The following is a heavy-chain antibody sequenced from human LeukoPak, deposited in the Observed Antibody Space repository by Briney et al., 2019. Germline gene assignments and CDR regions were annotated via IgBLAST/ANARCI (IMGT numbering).Heavy chain of an antibody. V-gene: IGHV4-59*01. Sequence: PSETLSLTCTVSGGSISSYYWSWIRQPPGKGLEWIGYIYYSGSTNYNPSLKSRVTISVDTSKNQFSLKLSSVTAADTAVYYCARDIGYYYGSGTPGDVWGQGTTVTVSS. CDR2: IYYSGST. J-gene: IGHJ6*02. CDR1: GGSISSYY. D-gene: IGHD3-10*01. CDR3: ARDIGYYYGSGTPGDV.